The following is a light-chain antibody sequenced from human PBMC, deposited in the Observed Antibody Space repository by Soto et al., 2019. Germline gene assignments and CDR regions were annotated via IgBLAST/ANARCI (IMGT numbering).Light chain of an antibody. V-gene: IGKV3-20*01. J-gene: IGKJ5*01. Sequence: IVLTQSPGTLSLSPGERATLSFRASQSVSSSYLAWYQQKPGQAPRLLIYGASSRATGIPDRFSGTGSETDFTLTISRLEPEDFAVYYCQQYDNSPITFGQGTRLENK. CDR3: QQYDNSPIT. CDR1: QSVSSSY. CDR2: GAS.